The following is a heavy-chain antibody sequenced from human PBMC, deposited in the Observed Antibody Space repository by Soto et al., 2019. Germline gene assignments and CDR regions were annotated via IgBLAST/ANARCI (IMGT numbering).Heavy chain of an antibody. CDR2: IYPGDSDT. CDR1: GYSFTSYW. Sequence: GESLKISCKGSGYSFTSYWIGWVRQMPGKGLEWMGIIYPGDSDTRYSPSFQGQVTISADKSISTAYLQWSSLKASDTAMYYCAGPWGPRYCSGGSCRASDAFDIWGQGTMVTVSS. J-gene: IGHJ3*02. CDR3: AGPWGPRYCSGGSCRASDAFDI. D-gene: IGHD2-15*01. V-gene: IGHV5-51*01.